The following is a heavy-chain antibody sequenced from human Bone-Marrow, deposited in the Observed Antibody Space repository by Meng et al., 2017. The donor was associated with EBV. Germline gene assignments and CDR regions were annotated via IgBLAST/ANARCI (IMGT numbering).Heavy chain of an antibody. CDR3: ARSIFGVVIIPYYFDY. V-gene: IGHV3-21*01. Sequence: EVQLVESGGGLVKQGGSLRRSCAASGCTFSSYSMNWVRQAPGKGLEWVSSISSSSSYTYYADSVKGRFTISRDNAKNSLYLQMNSLRAEDTAVYYCARSIFGVVIIPYYFDYWGQGTLVTSPQ. CDR2: ISSSSSYT. J-gene: IGHJ4*02. D-gene: IGHD3-3*01. CDR1: GCTFSSYS.